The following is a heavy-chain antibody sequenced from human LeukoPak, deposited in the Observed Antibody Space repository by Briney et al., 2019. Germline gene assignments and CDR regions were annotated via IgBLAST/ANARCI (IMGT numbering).Heavy chain of an antibody. CDR2: IRSDGSNI. Sequence: GGPLRLSCAASGFTFSTYGMHWVRQAPGKGLERVAFIRSDGSNIYYADSVKGRFTISRDNTEKSLYLQMNSLRAEDTAVYYCARDRSIAARQNWFDPWGQGTLVTVSS. CDR3: ARDRSIAARQNWFDP. D-gene: IGHD6-6*01. V-gene: IGHV3-30*02. CDR1: GFTFSTYG. J-gene: IGHJ5*02.